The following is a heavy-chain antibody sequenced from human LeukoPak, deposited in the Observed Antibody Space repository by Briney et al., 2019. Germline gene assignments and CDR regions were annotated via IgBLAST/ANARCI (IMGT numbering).Heavy chain of an antibody. J-gene: IGHJ5*02. CDR1: GYTFTSYD. V-gene: IGHV1-8*01. D-gene: IGHD3-3*01. CDR3: ARGNQYYDFWSGYYSSWCWFDP. CDR2: MNPNSGNT. Sequence: ASVKVSCKASGYTFTSYDINWVRQATGQGLEWMGWMNPNSGNTGYAQKLQGRVTMTRNTSISTAYMELSSLRSEDTAVYYCARGNQYYDFWSGYYSSWCWFDPWGQGTLVTVSS.